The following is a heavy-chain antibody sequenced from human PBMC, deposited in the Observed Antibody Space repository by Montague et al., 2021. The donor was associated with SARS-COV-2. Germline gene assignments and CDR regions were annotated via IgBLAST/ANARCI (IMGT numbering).Heavy chain of an antibody. CDR1: GISLSTSGVG. CDR2: IYWDDDE. D-gene: IGHD3-10*01. Sequence: PALVKPIQTLTLTCTFSGISLSTSGVGVAWIRQPPGKALEWLALIYWDDDERYSPSMRSRLTITKDTSENQVVLRMTNMDPMDTATYYCAPLGFDSRSYYTPHNWFDPWGQGILVTVSS. V-gene: IGHV2-5*02. J-gene: IGHJ5*02. CDR3: APLGFDSRSYYTPHNWFDP.